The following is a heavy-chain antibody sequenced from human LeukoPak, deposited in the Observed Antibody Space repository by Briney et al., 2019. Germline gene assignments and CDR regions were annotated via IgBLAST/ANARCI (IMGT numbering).Heavy chain of an antibody. V-gene: IGHV4-34*01. CDR3: ARGILSGYYFDS. D-gene: IGHD2-15*01. CDR1: GGSFSGYY. Sequence: SETLSLTCAVYGGSFSGYYWSWLRQSPGKGLEWIAEIHYSGSASYNPSLKSRVTISGDPSKNQVSLRMTSVTAADTAEYYCARGILSGYYFDSWGQGSLVTVSS. J-gene: IGHJ4*02. CDR2: IHYSGSA.